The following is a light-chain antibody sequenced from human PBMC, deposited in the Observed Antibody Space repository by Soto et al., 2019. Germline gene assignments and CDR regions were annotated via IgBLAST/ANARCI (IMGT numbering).Light chain of an antibody. CDR3: QQYGGSPEIT. Sequence: EIVLTQSPGTLSLSPGERATLSCRATQSVYTNYVAWYQQKPGQAPRLLIYGASSMAPGIPHRFSGSGSGTDFPLTINKLEPEDFGVYFCQQYGGSPEITLGPGTKVDVK. J-gene: IGKJ3*01. CDR1: QSVYTNY. V-gene: IGKV3-20*01. CDR2: GAS.